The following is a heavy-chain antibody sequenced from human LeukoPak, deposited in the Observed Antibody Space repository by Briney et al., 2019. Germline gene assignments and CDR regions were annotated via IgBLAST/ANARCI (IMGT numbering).Heavy chain of an antibody. CDR1: GYTFTGYY. CDR3: ARVITGTTYAGKYGMDV. Sequence: ASVKVSCKASGYTFTGYYMHWVRQARGQGLEWMGWINPNSGGTNYAQKFQGRVTMTRDTSISTAYMELSRLRSDDTAVYYCARVITGTTYAGKYGMDVWGQGTTVTVSS. D-gene: IGHD1-7*01. CDR2: INPNSGGT. J-gene: IGHJ6*02. V-gene: IGHV1-2*02.